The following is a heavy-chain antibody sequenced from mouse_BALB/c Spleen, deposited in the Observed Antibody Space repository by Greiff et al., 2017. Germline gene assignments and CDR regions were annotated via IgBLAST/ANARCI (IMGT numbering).Heavy chain of an antibody. CDR2: ISSGGSYT. Sequence: EVQGVESGGDLVKPGGSLKLSCAASGFTFSSYGMSWVRQTPDKRLEWVATISSGGSYTYYPDSVKGRFTISRDNAKNTLYLQMSSLKSEDTAMYYCARHDGYYYAMDYWGQGTSVTVSS. D-gene: IGHD2-3*01. V-gene: IGHV5-6*01. CDR3: ARHDGYYYAMDY. J-gene: IGHJ4*01. CDR1: GFTFSSYG.